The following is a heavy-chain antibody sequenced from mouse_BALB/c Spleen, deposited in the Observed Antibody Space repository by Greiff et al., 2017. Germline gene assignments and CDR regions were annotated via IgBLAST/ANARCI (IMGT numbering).Heavy chain of an antibody. CDR3: ARRDSTGWYWYFDV. D-gene: IGHD4-1*02. CDR2: ISYSGST. J-gene: IGHJ1*01. Sequence: EVQLQQSGPSLVKPSQTLSLTCSVTGDSITSGYWNWIRKFPGNKLEYMGYISYSGSTYYNPSLKSRISITRDTSKNQYYLQLNSVTTEDTATYYCARRDSTGWYWYFDVWGAGTTVTVSS. V-gene: IGHV3-8*02. CDR1: GDSITSGY.